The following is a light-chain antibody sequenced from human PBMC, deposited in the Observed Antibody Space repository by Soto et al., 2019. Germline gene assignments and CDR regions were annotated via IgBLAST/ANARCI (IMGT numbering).Light chain of an antibody. J-gene: IGLJ1*01. V-gene: IGLV2-14*01. CDR2: ASS. Sequence: QSALTQPASVSGSPGQSLTISCTGTRSDVGGYNYVSWYQHHAGKAPRLMIYASSNRPSGVSHRFSGSRSGNTASLTISGLQAEDEADYYCSSYTSGTTLYVFGTGTKLTVL. CDR3: SSYTSGTTLYV. CDR1: RSDVGGYNY.